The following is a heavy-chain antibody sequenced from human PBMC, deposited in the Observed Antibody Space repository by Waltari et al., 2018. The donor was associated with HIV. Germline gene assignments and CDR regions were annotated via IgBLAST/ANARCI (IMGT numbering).Heavy chain of an antibody. CDR1: GFPLSRYD. CDR3: ARDQTMTRAFDI. CDR2: ISYDGSNK. D-gene: IGHD3-22*01. Sequence: QVQLVESGGGVVQPGRSLRLSRAASGFPLSRYDMHWVRQAPGKGLEWVAVISYDGSNKYYADSVKGRFTISRDNSKNTLYLQMNSLRAEDTAVYYCARDQTMTRAFDIWGQGTMVTVSS. V-gene: IGHV3-30*04. J-gene: IGHJ3*02.